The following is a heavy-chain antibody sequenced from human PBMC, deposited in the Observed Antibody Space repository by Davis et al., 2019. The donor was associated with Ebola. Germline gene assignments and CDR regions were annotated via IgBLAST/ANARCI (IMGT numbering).Heavy chain of an antibody. Sequence: GSLRLSCAVSGGSISSSNWWSWVRQPPGKGLEWIGEIYHSGSTNYNPSLKSRVTISVDTSKNQFSLKLSSVTAADTAVYYCARDGEGRYDFWSGYSWGMDVWGQGTTVTVSS. D-gene: IGHD3-3*01. V-gene: IGHV4-4*02. CDR2: IYHSGST. CDR1: GGSISSSNW. J-gene: IGHJ6*02. CDR3: ARDGEGRYDFWSGYSWGMDV.